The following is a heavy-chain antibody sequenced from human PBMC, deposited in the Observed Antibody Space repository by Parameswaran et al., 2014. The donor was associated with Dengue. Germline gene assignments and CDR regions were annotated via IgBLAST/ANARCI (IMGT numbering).Heavy chain of an antibody. CDR3: AREGLGRYCSSTSCNTFYYYYGMDV. V-gene: IGHV1-69*01. D-gene: IGHD2-2*02. CDR2: IIPIFGTA. Sequence: WVRQAPGQGLEWMGGIIPIFGTANYAQKFQGRVTITADESTSTAYMELSSLRSEDTAVYYCAREGLGRYCSSTSCNTFYYYYGMDVWGQGTTVTVSS. J-gene: IGHJ6*02.